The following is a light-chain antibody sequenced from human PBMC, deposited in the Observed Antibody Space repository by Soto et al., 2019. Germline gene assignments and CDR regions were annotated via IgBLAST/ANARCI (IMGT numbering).Light chain of an antibody. Sequence: DIQMTQSPSSLSASVGDRVTITGRASQSISSWLAWYQQKPGKAPKLLIYDASSLKSGVPSRFSGSGSGAEFTLTISSLRPDDFATYYCQHYNSYSEAFGQGTKVDIK. V-gene: IGKV1-5*01. CDR2: DAS. J-gene: IGKJ1*01. CDR3: QHYNSYSEA. CDR1: QSISSW.